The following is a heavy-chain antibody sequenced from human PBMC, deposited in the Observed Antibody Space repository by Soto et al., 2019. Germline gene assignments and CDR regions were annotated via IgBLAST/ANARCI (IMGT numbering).Heavy chain of an antibody. CDR3: AKDPRSLGYEY. J-gene: IGHJ4*02. Sequence: VGSLRLSCAASGFTFSSYAMSWVRQAPEKGLEWVSAISGSGGSTYYADSVKGRFTISRDNSKNTLYLQMNSLRAQDTAVYYFAKDPRSLGYEYWGQGTLVNV. CDR2: ISGSGGST. V-gene: IGHV3-23*01. D-gene: IGHD6-6*01. CDR1: GFTFSSYA.